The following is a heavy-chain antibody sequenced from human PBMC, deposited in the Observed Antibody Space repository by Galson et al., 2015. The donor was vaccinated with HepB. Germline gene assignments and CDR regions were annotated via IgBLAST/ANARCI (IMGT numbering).Heavy chain of an antibody. V-gene: IGHV3-13*05. D-gene: IGHD6-13*01. CDR2: IGTAGDP. CDR3: ARSIGIAAAGTSLFDYYYYGMDV. CDR1: GFTFSSYD. Sequence: SLRLSCAASGFTFSSYDMHWVRQATGKGLEWVSAIGTAGDPYYPGSVKGRFTISRENAKNSLYLQMNSLRAGDTAVYYCARSIGIAAAGTSLFDYYYYGMDVWGQGTTVTVSS. J-gene: IGHJ6*02.